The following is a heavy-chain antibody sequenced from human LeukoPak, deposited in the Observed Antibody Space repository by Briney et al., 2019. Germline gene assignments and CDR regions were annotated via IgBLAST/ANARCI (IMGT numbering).Heavy chain of an antibody. J-gene: IGHJ3*01. CDR1: GGSISGYY. V-gene: IGHV4-59*01. CDR2: VYKRQSA. D-gene: IGHD2-8*01. Sequence: SETLSLTCTVSGGSISGYYWGWIRQPPGKGLEWIGFVYKRQSANYHPSLESRLTISVDTSNNQFSLKLTSVTAADAAVYCASVSGPGVATGSRTFDLWGQGTMVTVSS. CDR3: SVSGPGVATGSRTFDL.